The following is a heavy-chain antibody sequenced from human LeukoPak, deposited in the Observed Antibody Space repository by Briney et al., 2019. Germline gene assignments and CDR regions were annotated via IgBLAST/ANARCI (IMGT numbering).Heavy chain of an antibody. CDR1: GGSFSGYY. CDR2: INHSGST. V-gene: IGHV4-34*01. D-gene: IGHD3-22*01. Sequence: SETLSLTCAVYGGSFSGYYWNWIRQPPGEGLEWIGEINHSGSTNYNPSLKSRVTISVDTSKNQFSLKLSSVTAADTAVYYCARGRKYYDSSGYYFDYWGQGTLVTVSS. J-gene: IGHJ4*02. CDR3: ARGRKYYDSSGYYFDY.